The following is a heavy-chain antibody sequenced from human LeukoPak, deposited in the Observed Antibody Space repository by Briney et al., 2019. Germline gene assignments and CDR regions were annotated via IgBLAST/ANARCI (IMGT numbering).Heavy chain of an antibody. CDR3: ARYGCSGGSCQSLRY. D-gene: IGHD2-15*01. Sequence: GGSLRLSCSASGFTFSSYDMSWVRQVPGKGLEWVSTISGSGGSTYYADSVKGRFTISRDNSKNSLYLQMNSLRAEDTAVYYCARYGCSGGSCQSLRYWGQGTLVTVSS. CDR2: ISGSGGST. V-gene: IGHV3-23*01. J-gene: IGHJ4*02. CDR1: GFTFSSYD.